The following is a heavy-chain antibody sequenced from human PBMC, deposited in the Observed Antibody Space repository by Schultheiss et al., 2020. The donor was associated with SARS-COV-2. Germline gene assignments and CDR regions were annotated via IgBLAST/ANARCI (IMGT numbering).Heavy chain of an antibody. J-gene: IGHJ6*02. CDR2: IGTAGDP. CDR3: ARGWYYGMDV. Sequence: GGSLRLSCAASGFTFSNYDMHWVRQATGKGLEWVSSIGTAGDPYYLGSVKGRFTISRENAKNTLYLQVNSLRAEDTAVYYCARGWYYGMDVWGQGTTVTVSS. CDR1: GFTFSNYD. V-gene: IGHV3-13*05. D-gene: IGHD2-15*01.